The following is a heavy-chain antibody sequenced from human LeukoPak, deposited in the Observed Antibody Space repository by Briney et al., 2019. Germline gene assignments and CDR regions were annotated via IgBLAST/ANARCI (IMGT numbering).Heavy chain of an antibody. CDR3: ARQRSGSYYNEFDY. CDR1: GFTFSSYE. J-gene: IGHJ4*02. CDR2: ISSSGSTI. Sequence: PGGSLRLSCAASGFTFSSYEMNWVRQAPGKGLEWVSCISSSGSTIYYADSVKGRFTISRDNAKNSLYLQMNSLRAEDTAVYYCARQRSGSYYNEFDYWGQGTLVTVSS. D-gene: IGHD3-10*01. V-gene: IGHV3-48*03.